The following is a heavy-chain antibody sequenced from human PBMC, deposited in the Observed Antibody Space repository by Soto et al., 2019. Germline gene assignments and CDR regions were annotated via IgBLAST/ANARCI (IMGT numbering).Heavy chain of an antibody. J-gene: IGHJ3*02. D-gene: IGHD3-10*01. CDR1: GFTFSSYA. CDR2: ISYDGSNK. CDR3: ARIAITMVRDDAFDI. Sequence: GGSLRPSCAASGFTFSSYAMHWVRQAPGKGLEWVAVISYDGSNKYYADSVKGRFTISRDNSKNTLYLQMNSLRAEDTAVYYCARIAITMVRDDAFDIWGQGTMVTVSS. V-gene: IGHV3-30-3*01.